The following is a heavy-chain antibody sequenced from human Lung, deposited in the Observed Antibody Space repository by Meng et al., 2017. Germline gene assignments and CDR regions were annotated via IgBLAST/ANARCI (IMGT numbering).Heavy chain of an antibody. CDR3: ARDGYPVLGGVSAFDY. V-gene: IGHV7-4-1*02. Sequence: QVQLVQSGSELKKPGASVKVSCEASGYTFNAFAMNWLRQAPGHGLEWLGWINPNTGNPTYARGFTGRFVFSLDTSVSTAYLEISSLKAEDTAMYYCARDGYPVLGGVSAFDYWGQGTLVTVSS. CDR1: GYTFNAFA. CDR2: INPNTGNP. J-gene: IGHJ4*02. D-gene: IGHD3-16*01.